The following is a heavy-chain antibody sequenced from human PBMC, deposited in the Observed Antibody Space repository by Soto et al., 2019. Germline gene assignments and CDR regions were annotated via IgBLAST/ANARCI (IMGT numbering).Heavy chain of an antibody. D-gene: IGHD2-2*01. CDR1: GYTFTSYA. V-gene: IGHV1-3*01. J-gene: IGHJ6*04. Sequence: QVQLVQSGAEVKKPGASVKVSCKASGYTFTSYAMHWVRQAPGQRLEWMGWINAGNGNTKYSQKFQGRVTITRDTPASTAYMELSSLRSEDRVVYCWGGGVIMAPAAGVYYKGRDVGGKGPTAPAS. CDR3: GGGVIMAPAAGVYYKGRDV. CDR2: INAGNGNT.